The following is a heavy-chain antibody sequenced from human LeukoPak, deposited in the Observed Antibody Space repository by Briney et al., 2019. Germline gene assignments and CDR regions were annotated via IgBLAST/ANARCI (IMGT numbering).Heavy chain of an antibody. D-gene: IGHD2-2*01. CDR1: GYTFTGYY. J-gene: IGHJ4*02. Sequence: ASVNVSCKASGYTFTGYYMHWVRQAPGQGLEWMGWINPNNGGTNYAQKFQGRVTMTRDTSISTAYMELSRLTSDDTAVYYCARGRGSTSSNFDYWGQGRRVTVSS. CDR2: INPNNGGT. CDR3: ARGRGSTSSNFDY. V-gene: IGHV1-2*02.